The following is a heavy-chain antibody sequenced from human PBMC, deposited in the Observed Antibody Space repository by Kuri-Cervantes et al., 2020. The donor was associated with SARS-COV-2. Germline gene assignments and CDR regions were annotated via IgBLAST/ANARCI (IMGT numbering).Heavy chain of an antibody. J-gene: IGHJ3*02. CDR2: ISYDGSNK. Sequence: GESLKISCAASGFTFSSYAMHWVRQAPGKGLEWVAVISYDGSNKYYVDSVKGRFTISRDNSKNTLYLQMNSLKTEDTAVYYCTTAAAGTDAFDIWGQGTMVTVSS. CDR3: TTAAAGTDAFDI. CDR1: GFTFSSYA. D-gene: IGHD6-13*01. V-gene: IGHV3-30-3*01.